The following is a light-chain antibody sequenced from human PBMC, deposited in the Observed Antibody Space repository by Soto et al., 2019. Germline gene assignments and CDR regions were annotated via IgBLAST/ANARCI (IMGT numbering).Light chain of an antibody. CDR2: ADS. Sequence: IVMTQSPATLSVAPGESVTFSCRASQGISRKVAWYQHKPGQAPRLLIYADSNRATGIPARFSGSGSGTDFTLTISSLEPEDFSVYYCQQRYNWPITFGQGTRLEI. V-gene: IGKV3-11*01. J-gene: IGKJ5*01. CDR1: QGISRK. CDR3: QQRYNWPIT.